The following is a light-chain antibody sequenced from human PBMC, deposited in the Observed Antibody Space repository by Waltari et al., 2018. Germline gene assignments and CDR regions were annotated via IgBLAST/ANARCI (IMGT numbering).Light chain of an antibody. Sequence: SYELTQPPSVSVSPGQTARITCSGDALPKKYAYWYQQKSGQAPVLVIYADIKRPTGIPEGFSGSSSGTTATLTISGAHVEDEADYYCYSTDFSGHDRVFGGGTKLTVL. J-gene: IGLJ3*02. CDR1: ALPKKY. CDR2: ADI. V-gene: IGLV3-10*01. CDR3: YSTDFSGHDRV.